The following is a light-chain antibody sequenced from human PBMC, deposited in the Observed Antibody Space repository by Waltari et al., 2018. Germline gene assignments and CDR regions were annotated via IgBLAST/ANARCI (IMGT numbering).Light chain of an antibody. CDR1: QSSNAW. J-gene: IGKJ1*01. V-gene: IGKV1-5*03. CDR3: QQYYNYWT. CDR2: KAS. Sequence: DIQMTQSPSTLSASVGGRVTITCRASQSSNAWLAWYQQKPGKAPKLLIYKASNLESGVPSRFSGSGSGTEFTLTISSLQPGDFATYYCQQYYNYWTFGQGTKVEIK.